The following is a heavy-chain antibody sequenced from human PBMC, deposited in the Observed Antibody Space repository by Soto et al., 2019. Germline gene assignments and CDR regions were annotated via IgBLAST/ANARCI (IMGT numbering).Heavy chain of an antibody. V-gene: IGHV3-9*01. Sequence: GGSLRLSCAASGFTFDDYAMHWVRQAPGKGLEWVSGISWNSGSIGYADSVKGRFTISRDNAKNSLYLQMNSLRAEDTALYYCAKGCSSTSCPGAYYYYGMDVWGQGTTVTVS. D-gene: IGHD2-2*01. J-gene: IGHJ6*02. CDR3: AKGCSSTSCPGAYYYYGMDV. CDR1: GFTFDDYA. CDR2: ISWNSGSI.